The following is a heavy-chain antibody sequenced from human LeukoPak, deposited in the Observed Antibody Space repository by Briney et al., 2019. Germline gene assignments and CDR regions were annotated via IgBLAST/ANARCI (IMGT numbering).Heavy chain of an antibody. CDR3: ARDWPTIAAAGTIPEYFQH. D-gene: IGHD6-13*01. Sequence: GRSLRLSCAASGFTFSSYSMNWVRQAPGKGLEWVSSISSSGSYIYYADSVKGRFTISRDNAKNSLYLQMNSLRAEDTAVYYCARDWPTIAAAGTIPEYFQHWGQGTLVTVSS. CDR1: GFTFSSYS. J-gene: IGHJ1*01. CDR2: ISSSGSYI. V-gene: IGHV3-21*01.